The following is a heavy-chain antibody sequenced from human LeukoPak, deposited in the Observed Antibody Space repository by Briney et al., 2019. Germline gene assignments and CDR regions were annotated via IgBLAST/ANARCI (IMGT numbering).Heavy chain of an antibody. Sequence: GGSLRLSCAASGLTVSSNYMTWVRQPPGKGLEWVSVLHAAGGAYYADSVKGRFTISRHISKNTVYLQMNSLRAEDTAVYYFAREGYDSSGYPRLLDYWGQGTLVTVSS. V-gene: IGHV3-53*04. CDR1: GLTVSSNY. CDR2: LHAAGGA. J-gene: IGHJ4*02. CDR3: AREGYDSSGYPRLLDY. D-gene: IGHD3-22*01.